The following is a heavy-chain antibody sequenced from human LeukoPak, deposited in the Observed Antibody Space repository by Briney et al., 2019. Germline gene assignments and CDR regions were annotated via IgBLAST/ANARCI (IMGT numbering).Heavy chain of an antibody. D-gene: IGHD2-2*01. V-gene: IGHV4-4*07. Sequence: SETLSLTCTVSGGSISSYYWSWLRQPAGKGLEWIGRIYTSGSTNYNPSLKSRVTMSVDTSKNQFSPKLSSVTAADTAVYYCARGPIVVVPAALGFAFHIWGQGTMVTVSS. J-gene: IGHJ3*02. CDR3: ARGPIVVVPAALGFAFHI. CDR2: IYTSGST. CDR1: GGSISSYY.